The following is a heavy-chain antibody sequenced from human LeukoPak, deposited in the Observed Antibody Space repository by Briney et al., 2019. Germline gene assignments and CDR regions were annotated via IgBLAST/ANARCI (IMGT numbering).Heavy chain of an antibody. CDR3: ARSPIMVRGVYWYFDL. Sequence: SETLSLTCTVSGGSISSYYWSWIRQPAGKGLEWIGRIYTSGSTNYNPSLKSRVTMSVDTSKNQFSLKLSSVTAADTAVYYCARSPIMVRGVYWYFDLWGRGTLVTVSS. CDR2: IYTSGST. CDR1: GGSISSYY. V-gene: IGHV4-4*07. D-gene: IGHD3-10*01. J-gene: IGHJ2*01.